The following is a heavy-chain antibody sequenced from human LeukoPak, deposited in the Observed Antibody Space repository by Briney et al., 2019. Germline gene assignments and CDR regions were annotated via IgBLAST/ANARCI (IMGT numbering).Heavy chain of an antibody. Sequence: GGSLRLSCAASGFTFRNYWMTWVRQAPGKGLEWVANIKQDGSVKYYLDSVKGRSTISRDNAQNSVYLEMNSLRAEDSGVYYCARIGYSSSSLDYWGQGILVTVSS. CDR2: IKQDGSVK. CDR3: ARIGYSSSSLDY. D-gene: IGHD6-6*01. J-gene: IGHJ4*02. CDR1: GFTFRNYW. V-gene: IGHV3-7*01.